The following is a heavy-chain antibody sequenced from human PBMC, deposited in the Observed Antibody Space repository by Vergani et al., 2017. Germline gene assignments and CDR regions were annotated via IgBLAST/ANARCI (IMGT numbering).Heavy chain of an antibody. D-gene: IGHD6-19*01. Sequence: EVQLVESGGGLVQPGRSLRLSCAASGFTFDDYAMHWVRQAPGKGLEWVSAISGSGGSTYYADSVKGRFTISRDNSKNTLYLQMNSLRAEDTAVYYCAKSFSGSYNWFDPWGQGTLVTVSS. CDR2: ISGSGGST. CDR3: AKSFSGSYNWFDP. CDR1: GFTFDDYA. V-gene: IGHV3-23*04. J-gene: IGHJ5*02.